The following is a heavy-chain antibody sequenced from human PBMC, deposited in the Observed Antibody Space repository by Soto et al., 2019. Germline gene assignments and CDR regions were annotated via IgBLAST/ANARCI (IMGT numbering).Heavy chain of an antibody. Sequence: GASVKVSCKASGGTFSSYAISWVRQAPGQGLEWMGGIIPIFGTANYAQKFQGRVTITADKSTSTAYMELSSLRSEDTAVYYCARDHVTIFGVVIIFGYWGQGXLVTVYS. CDR1: GGTFSSYA. D-gene: IGHD3-3*01. J-gene: IGHJ4*02. CDR3: ARDHVTIFGVVIIFGY. V-gene: IGHV1-69*06. CDR2: IIPIFGTA.